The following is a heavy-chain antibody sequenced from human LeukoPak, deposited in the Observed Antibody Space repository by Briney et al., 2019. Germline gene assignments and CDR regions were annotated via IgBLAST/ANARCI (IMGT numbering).Heavy chain of an antibody. CDR3: AGRRDGYKPPFGY. J-gene: IGHJ4*02. CDR1: GGTSISYA. V-gene: IGHV1-69*05. Sequence: ASVRVSCKASGGTSISYAISWVRPAPGQGLEWMGGIIPIFGTANYAQKFQGRITITTDESTSTAYMELSRLRSEDTAVYYCAGRRDGYKPPFGYWGQGTLVTVSS. D-gene: IGHD5-24*01. CDR2: IIPIFGTA.